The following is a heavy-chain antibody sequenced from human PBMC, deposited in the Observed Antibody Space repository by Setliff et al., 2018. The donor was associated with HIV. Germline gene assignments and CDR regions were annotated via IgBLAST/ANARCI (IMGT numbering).Heavy chain of an antibody. V-gene: IGHV1-46*01. J-gene: IGHJ6*02. Sequence: ASVKVSCKASGYTFTSYYIHWVRQAPGQGLEWMGEINPSGGSTSYSEKFRGRATMTRDTSRSTVYMELSSLRFDDTAVYYCARDLRDGFEEWFSTLDDGMDVWGQGTTVTVSS. D-gene: IGHD3-3*01. CDR1: GYTFTSYY. CDR2: INPSGGST. CDR3: ARDLRDGFEEWFSTLDDGMDV.